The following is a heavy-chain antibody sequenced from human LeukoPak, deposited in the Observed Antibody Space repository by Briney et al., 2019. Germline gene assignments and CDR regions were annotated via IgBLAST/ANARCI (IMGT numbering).Heavy chain of an antibody. CDR2: IYHSGST. J-gene: IGHJ5*02. Sequence: SETLSLTCAVSGYSISSGYYWGWIRQPPGKGLEWIGSIYHSGSTYYNPSLESRVTISVDTSKNQFSLKLSSVTAADTAVYYCASRVYYYGSGSYYSWFDPWGQGTLVTVSS. CDR1: GYSISSGYY. CDR3: ASRVYYYGSGSYYSWFDP. V-gene: IGHV4-38-2*01. D-gene: IGHD3-10*01.